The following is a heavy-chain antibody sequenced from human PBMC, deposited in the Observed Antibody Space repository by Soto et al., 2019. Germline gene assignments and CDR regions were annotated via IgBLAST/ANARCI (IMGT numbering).Heavy chain of an antibody. CDR1: SGPSKSHN. CDR2: VYDTWST. D-gene: IGHD3-10*01. CDR3: VRQGIGFLHGLVDV. Sequence: QVQVQQSGPGLVKPSETLSLTCTVSSGPSKSHNWGWIRQPPGRGLEWIGYVYDTWSTSYNPSLKXXVXXSADTSTNRISLTLRFVPAADTAVYYCVRQGIGFLHGLVDVWGQGTTVIVSS. V-gene: IGHV4-59*08. J-gene: IGHJ6*01.